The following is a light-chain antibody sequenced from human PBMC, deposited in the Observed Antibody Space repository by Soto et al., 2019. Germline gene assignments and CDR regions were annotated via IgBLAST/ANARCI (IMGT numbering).Light chain of an antibody. J-gene: IGLJ1*01. CDR1: SSDVGGYHY. CDR3: SSYTGNSTFV. Sequence: QSALTQPASVSGSPGQSISLSCTGPSSDVGGYHYVSWYQQLPGRAPKLLIYDVNNRPSGASHRFSGSKSGNTASLTISGLQSEDEADYYLSSYTGNSTFVFGTGTKLTVL. V-gene: IGLV2-14*01. CDR2: DVN.